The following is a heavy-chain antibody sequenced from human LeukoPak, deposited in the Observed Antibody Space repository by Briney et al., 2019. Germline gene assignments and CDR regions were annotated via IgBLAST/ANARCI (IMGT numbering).Heavy chain of an antibody. CDR2: ISIDGSKK. CDR3: AKDRYSYAFEYSDS. J-gene: IGHJ4*02. V-gene: IGHV3-30*18. CDR1: GFTFSSYG. Sequence: PGGFLRLSCAASGFTFSSYGMHWVRQAPGKGLDWVAVISIDGSKKYYADSVKGRFTISRDNSKNTLSLQVSSLRTEDTAVYYCAKDRYSYAFEYSDSWGQGTLVTVSS. D-gene: IGHD5-18*01.